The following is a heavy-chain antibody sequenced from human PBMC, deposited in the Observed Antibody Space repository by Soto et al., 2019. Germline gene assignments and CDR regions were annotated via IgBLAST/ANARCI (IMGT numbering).Heavy chain of an antibody. CDR1: GGSISSYY. D-gene: IGHD1-1*01. CDR3: ARLCFEELERRVDNWFDP. V-gene: IGHV4-59*08. Sequence: SETLSLTCTVSGGSISSYYWSWIRQPPGKGLEWIGYIYYSGSTNYNPSLKSRVTISVDTSKNQFSLKLSSVTAADTAVYYCARLCFEELERRVDNWFDPWGQGTLVTVSS. CDR2: IYYSGST. J-gene: IGHJ5*02.